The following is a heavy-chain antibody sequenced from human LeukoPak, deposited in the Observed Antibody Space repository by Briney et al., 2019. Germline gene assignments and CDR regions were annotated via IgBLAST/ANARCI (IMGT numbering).Heavy chain of an antibody. CDR1: GFTVSSNY. Sequence: GGSLRLSCAASGFTVSSNYMSWVRQAPGKGLEWVSVIYSGGSTYYADSAEGRLTISRDNSKNTLCLQMNSLRAEDTAVYYCARGLLRYYDILTGSSGAFDIWGQGTMVTVSS. CDR2: IYSGGST. J-gene: IGHJ3*02. CDR3: ARGLLRYYDILTGSSGAFDI. V-gene: IGHV3-66*01. D-gene: IGHD3-9*01.